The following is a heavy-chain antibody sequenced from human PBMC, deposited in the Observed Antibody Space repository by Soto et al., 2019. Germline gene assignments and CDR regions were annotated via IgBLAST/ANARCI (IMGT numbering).Heavy chain of an antibody. CDR1: GFPFSSYV. J-gene: IGHJ5*01. Sequence: GGSLRLSCAASGFPFSSYVMSWVRQAPGKGLEWVSGISGGGSNTFYADSAKGRFTISRDNSKNTLLLQMNSLGAEDTAVYYCAKDSNNYISAPRGRDIYNW. V-gene: IGHV3-23*01. D-gene: IGHD3-10*01. CDR2: ISGGGSNT. CDR3: AKDSNNYISAPRGRDIYNW.